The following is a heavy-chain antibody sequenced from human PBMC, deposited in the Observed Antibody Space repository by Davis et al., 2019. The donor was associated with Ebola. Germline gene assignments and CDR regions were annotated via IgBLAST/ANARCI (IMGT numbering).Heavy chain of an antibody. CDR2: IKEDGSEK. J-gene: IGHJ6*04. CDR1: GFTFRRYW. Sequence: PGGSLRLSCAASGFTFRRYWMSWVRQAPGKGLEWVANIKEDGSEKYYVDSVKGRFTISRDNAKNSLYLQMNSLRAEDTAVYYCASSYGMDVWGKGTTVTVSS. V-gene: IGHV3-7*01. CDR3: ASSYGMDV.